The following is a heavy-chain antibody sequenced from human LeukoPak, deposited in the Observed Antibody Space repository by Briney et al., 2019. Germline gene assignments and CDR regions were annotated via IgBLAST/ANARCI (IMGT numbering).Heavy chain of an antibody. CDR2: INPNSGGT. Sequence: EASVKVSCKASGYTFTGYYMHWVRQAPGQGLEWMGWINPNSGGTNYAQKFQGWVTMTRDTSISTAYMELSRLRSDDTAVYYCARGGSSWYEGYSYGLYYFDYWGQGTLVTVSP. V-gene: IGHV1-2*04. CDR1: GYTFTGYY. J-gene: IGHJ4*02. CDR3: ARGGSSWYEGYSYGLYYFDY. D-gene: IGHD5-18*01.